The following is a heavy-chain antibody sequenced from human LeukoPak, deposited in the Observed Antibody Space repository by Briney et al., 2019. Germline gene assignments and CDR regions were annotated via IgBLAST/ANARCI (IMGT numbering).Heavy chain of an antibody. J-gene: IGHJ4*02. CDR1: GYTFTNYD. Sequence: ASVKVACKTSGYTFTNYDINWVRQAPGQGLEWMGWISAFTGNTNYAQKLQGRVTMTTDISTSTAYMELRSLKSDDTAVYYCARALVDGYKELGYWGQGTLVTVSS. D-gene: IGHD5-24*01. V-gene: IGHV1-18*01. CDR3: ARALVDGYKELGY. CDR2: ISAFTGNT.